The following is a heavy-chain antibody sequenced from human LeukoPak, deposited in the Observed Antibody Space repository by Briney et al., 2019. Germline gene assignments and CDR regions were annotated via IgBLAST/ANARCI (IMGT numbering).Heavy chain of an antibody. D-gene: IGHD5-18*01. CDR2: TYNRSKWYN. CDR3: ARRGRGYSYFDY. CDR1: GDSVSSNSAA. Sequence: SQTLSLTCAISGDSVSSNSAAWNWIRQSPSRGLEWLARTYNRSKWYNDYAVAVKRRTTINADSSKNQFPLLMNSVTPDDTLEYCCARRGRGYSYFDYWGQGTLVTVSS. V-gene: IGHV6-1*01. J-gene: IGHJ4*02.